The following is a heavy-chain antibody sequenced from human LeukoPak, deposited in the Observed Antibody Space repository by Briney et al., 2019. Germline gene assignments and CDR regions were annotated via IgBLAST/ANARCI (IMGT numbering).Heavy chain of an antibody. V-gene: IGHV4-39*01. J-gene: IGHJ4*02. CDR2: MYYSGTT. CDR1: GGSLSSGSYY. Sequence: SETLSLTCTVSGGSLSSGSYYWGWIRQPPGKGLEWIASMYYSGTTFYSPSLKSRVTISVDTSKNPLSLKLGSVTAADTAVYYCARHPPRDGSAFDYWGQGTLVTVSS. CDR3: ARHPPRDGSAFDY.